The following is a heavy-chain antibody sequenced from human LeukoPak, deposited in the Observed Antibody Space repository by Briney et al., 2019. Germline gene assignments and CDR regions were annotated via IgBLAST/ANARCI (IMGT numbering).Heavy chain of an antibody. CDR1: GGSISSYY. J-gene: IGHJ5*02. CDR2: IQTSGYT. V-gene: IGHV4-4*07. CDR3: ARDFIRGWFRGKTCFDL. Sequence: SETLSLTCSVSGGSISSYYWSWIRQSAGKGREWIGRIQTSGYTNYNPSLKSRVSMSVETSKHQVCLNLTSMTAADTAMYYCARDFIRGWFRGKTCFDLWGQGTLVTASS. D-gene: IGHD6-19*01.